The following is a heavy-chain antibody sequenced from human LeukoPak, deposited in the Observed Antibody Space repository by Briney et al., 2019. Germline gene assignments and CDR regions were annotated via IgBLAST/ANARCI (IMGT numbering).Heavy chain of an antibody. J-gene: IGHJ3*02. Sequence: GGSLRLSCAASGFTFSSYAVSWVRQAPGKGLEWVSAISGSGGSTYYADSVKGRFTISRDNSKNTLYLQMNSLRAEDTAVYYCAKGKAFQWLAPGAHDAFDIWGQGTMVTVSS. CDR1: GFTFSSYA. D-gene: IGHD6-19*01. CDR3: AKGKAFQWLAPGAHDAFDI. V-gene: IGHV3-23*01. CDR2: ISGSGGST.